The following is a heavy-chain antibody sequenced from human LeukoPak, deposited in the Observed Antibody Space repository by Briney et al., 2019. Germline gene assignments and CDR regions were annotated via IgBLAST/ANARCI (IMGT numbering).Heavy chain of an antibody. J-gene: IGHJ4*02. Sequence: SVKVSCKASGGTFSSYAISWVRQAPGPGLEQKGRVIPIFGTAKYAQKFQGRVTITTDESTSTAYMELSSLRSEDTAVYYCANYYDSSGYYSLHFDYWGQGTLVTVSS. D-gene: IGHD3-22*01. CDR3: ANYYDSSGYYSLHFDY. V-gene: IGHV1-69*05. CDR1: GGTFSSYA. CDR2: VIPIFGTA.